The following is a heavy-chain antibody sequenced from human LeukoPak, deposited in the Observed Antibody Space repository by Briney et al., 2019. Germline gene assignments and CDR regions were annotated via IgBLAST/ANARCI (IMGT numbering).Heavy chain of an antibody. J-gene: IGHJ4*02. CDR2: IKQDGSEK. D-gene: IGHD3-10*01. V-gene: IGHV3-7*01. Sequence: GGSLRLSCAASGFTFSSYWMSWVRQAPGKGLEWVANIKQDGSEKYYVDSVKGRFTISRDNAKNSLYLQMNSLRAEDTAVYYCARDFSMDASGSYDYWGQGTLVTVSS. CDR3: ARDFSMDASGSYDY. CDR1: GFTFSSYW.